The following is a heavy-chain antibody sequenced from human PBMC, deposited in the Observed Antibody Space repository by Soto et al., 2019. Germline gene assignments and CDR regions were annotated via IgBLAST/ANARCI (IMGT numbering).Heavy chain of an antibody. CDR1: GFTFSSYG. Sequence: QVQLVESGGGVVQPGRSLRLSCAASGFTFSSYGMHWVRQAPGKGLEWVAVIWYDGSNKYYADTVRGRFTISRDNSKNTLYLQMNSPRAEDTAVYYCARDPQQGYCSGTSCHGVVGAFDIWGQGTMVTVSS. CDR2: IWYDGSNK. D-gene: IGHD2-2*01. CDR3: ARDPQQGYCSGTSCHGVVGAFDI. J-gene: IGHJ3*02. V-gene: IGHV3-33*01.